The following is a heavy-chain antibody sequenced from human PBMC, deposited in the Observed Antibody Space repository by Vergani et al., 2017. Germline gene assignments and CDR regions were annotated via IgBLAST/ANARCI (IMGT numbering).Heavy chain of an antibody. Sequence: QVQLVQSGAEVKKPGASVKVSCKASGYTFTSYYMHWVRQAPGQGLEWMGIINPSGGSTSYAQKFQGRVTMTRDTSTSTVYMELSSLRSEDTAVYYCARDGCSGGSCYSFYYYSYYGMDVWGQGTTVTVSS. CDR2: INPSGGST. CDR1: GYTFTSYY. V-gene: IGHV1-46*03. D-gene: IGHD2-15*01. J-gene: IGHJ6*02. CDR3: ARDGCSGGSCYSFYYYSYYGMDV.